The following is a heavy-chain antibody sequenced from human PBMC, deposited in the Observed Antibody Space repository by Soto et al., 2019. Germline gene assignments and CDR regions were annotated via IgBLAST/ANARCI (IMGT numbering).Heavy chain of an antibody. V-gene: IGHV2-5*02. CDR3: ARRRGSPASDHFDY. CDR1: VFSLSTSRMG. CDR2: FYWDDDK. D-gene: IGHD2-2*01. J-gene: IGHJ4*02. Sequence: QITLKASGPTLVKPTQTLTLTCTFPVFSLSTSRMGVGWIRQPPGKALQWLALFYWDDDKRYSPSLESRPTISKETSKNREVLTMTNMDPVDTATYYCARRRGSPASDHFDYWCQGTQVTVSS.